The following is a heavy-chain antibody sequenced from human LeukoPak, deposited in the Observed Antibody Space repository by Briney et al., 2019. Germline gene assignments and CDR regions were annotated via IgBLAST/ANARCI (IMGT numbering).Heavy chain of an antibody. CDR1: GYTLTELS. D-gene: IGHD4-17*01. CDR3: ARDVTTFDY. Sequence: ASVKVSCKVSGYTLTELSMHWVRQAPGKGLEWMGGFDPEDGETIYAQKFQGRVTMTTDTSTSTAYMELRSLRSDDTAVYYCARDVTTFDYWGQGTLVTVSS. J-gene: IGHJ4*02. CDR2: FDPEDGET. V-gene: IGHV1-24*01.